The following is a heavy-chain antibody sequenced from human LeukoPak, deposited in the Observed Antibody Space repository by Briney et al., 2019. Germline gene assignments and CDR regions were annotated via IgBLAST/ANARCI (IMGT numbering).Heavy chain of an antibody. CDR2: MNPNSGNT. D-gene: IGHD1-26*01. J-gene: IGHJ3*02. CDR3: ARVPWELDAFDI. Sequence: ASVKVSCKASGYTFTSYDINWVRQATGQGLEWMGWMNPNSGNTGYAQKFQGRVTMTRNTSISTAYMELSSLRSEDTAVYYCARVPWELDAFDIWGQGTMVTVSS. V-gene: IGHV1-8*01. CDR1: GYTFTSYD.